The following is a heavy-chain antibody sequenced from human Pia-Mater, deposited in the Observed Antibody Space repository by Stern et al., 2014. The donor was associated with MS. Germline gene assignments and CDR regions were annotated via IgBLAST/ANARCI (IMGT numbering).Heavy chain of an antibody. CDR2: IYHSGST. CDR3: ARKGAIVPAAIENWFDS. V-gene: IGHV4-31*03. Sequence: QVQLVESGPGLVKPSQTLSLTCTVSGGSISSGGYFWSWIRQHPGKGLEWIGFIYHSGSTYYNPSLKSRLTISVDTPKNQFSLNLSSVTAADTAVYYCARKGAIVPAAIENWFDSWGQGTLVTVSS. J-gene: IGHJ5*01. D-gene: IGHD2-2*01. CDR1: GGSISSGGYF.